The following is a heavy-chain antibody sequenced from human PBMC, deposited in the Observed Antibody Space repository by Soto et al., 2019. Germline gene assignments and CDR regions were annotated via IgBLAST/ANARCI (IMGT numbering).Heavy chain of an antibody. CDR2: IHGSGGSA. CDR1: GFTFRNYT. Sequence: EVQLLESGGGLVQPGGSLSLSCAASGFTFRNYTMSWVRQAPGKGLEWVSAIHGSGGSAYYADSVKGRFTVPSDDPKNTLYLQMGSLRVDDTALYYCAKDAVAGNGEWYWFDPWGQGTLVTVSS. D-gene: IGHD6-19*01. V-gene: IGHV3-23*01. CDR3: AKDAVAGNGEWYWFDP. J-gene: IGHJ5*02.